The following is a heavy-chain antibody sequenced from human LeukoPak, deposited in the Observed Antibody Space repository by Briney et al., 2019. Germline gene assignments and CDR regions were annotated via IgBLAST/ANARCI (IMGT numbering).Heavy chain of an antibody. V-gene: IGHV4-39*01. CDR1: GGSISSGDYY. D-gene: IGHD3-3*01. J-gene: IGHJ4*02. CDR3: ARLHPGHYHFWSGYYDY. Sequence: PSETLSLTCTVSGGSISSGDYYWVWIRQPPGKGLEWIGSTDYSGSAYINPSLRSRLSISVDTSNHQFSLKLTSLTAADTAVYYCARLHPGHYHFWSGYYDYWGQGTLVTVSS. CDR2: TDYSGSA.